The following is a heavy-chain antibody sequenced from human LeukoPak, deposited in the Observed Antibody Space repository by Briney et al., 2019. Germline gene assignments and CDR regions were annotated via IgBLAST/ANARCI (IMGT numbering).Heavy chain of an antibody. J-gene: IGHJ6*03. V-gene: IGHV3-7*01. D-gene: IGHD1-14*01. CDR3: ARAGPLYYYYYMDV. CDR1: GFTFTTYW. Sequence: PGGSLRLSCAASGFTFTTYWMGWVRQAPGKGLEWVANIKQDGSEKYYVDSVKGRFTISRDNAKNSLYLQMNSLRAEDTAVYYCARAGPLYYYYYMDVWGKGTTVTVSS. CDR2: IKQDGSEK.